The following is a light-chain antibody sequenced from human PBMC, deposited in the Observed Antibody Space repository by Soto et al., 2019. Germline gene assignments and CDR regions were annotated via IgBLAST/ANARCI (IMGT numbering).Light chain of an antibody. V-gene: IGKV1-5*03. J-gene: IGKJ1*01. Sequence: DIQMTQSPSTLSASVGDRVTITCRASQSVSTWLAWYQQKPGKAPNLLIYKASSLESGVPSRFSGSGSGTEFTLTISSLQPDDFATYYCQQYNSYSRFGQGTKVDIK. CDR2: KAS. CDR1: QSVSTW. CDR3: QQYNSYSR.